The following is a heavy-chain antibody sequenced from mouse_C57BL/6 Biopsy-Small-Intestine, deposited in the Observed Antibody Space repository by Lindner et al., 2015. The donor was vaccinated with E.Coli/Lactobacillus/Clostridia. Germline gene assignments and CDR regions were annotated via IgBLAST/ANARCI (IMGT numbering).Heavy chain of an antibody. CDR3: ARGVAGTPYWYFDL. V-gene: IGHV1-72*04. D-gene: IGHD1-1*02. J-gene: IGHJ1*01. CDR1: GYTFNGYY. CDR2: INPNSGDT. Sequence: SVKVSCKASGYTFNGYYIHWVRQAPGLGLEWMGWINPNSGDTNSAQKFQGRVTMTRDTSISTAYMEVTNLRSDDTAVYYCARGVAGTPYWYFDLWGRGTLVTVSS.